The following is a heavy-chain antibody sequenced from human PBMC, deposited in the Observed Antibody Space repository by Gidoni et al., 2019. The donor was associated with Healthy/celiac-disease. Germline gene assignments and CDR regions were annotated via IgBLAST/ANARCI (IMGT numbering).Heavy chain of an antibody. CDR2: IKQDGSEK. D-gene: IGHD2-2*02. CDR1: GFTFRSYW. Sequence: EVQLVESGGGLVQPGGSLSLSCAASGFTFRSYWMTWVRQAPGKGLEWVANIKQDGSEKDYVDSVKGRFTISRDNAKNSLYLQMNSLRAEDTAVYYCAKTPRDYCSSTSCYNYYYYYMDVWGKGTTVTVSS. V-gene: IGHV3-7*01. J-gene: IGHJ6*03. CDR3: AKTPRDYCSSTSCYNYYYYYMDV.